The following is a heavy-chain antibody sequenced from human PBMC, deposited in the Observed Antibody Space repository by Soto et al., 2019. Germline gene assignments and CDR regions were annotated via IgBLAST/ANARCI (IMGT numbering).Heavy chain of an antibody. V-gene: IGHV3-23*01. J-gene: IGHJ4*02. D-gene: IGHD1-20*01. CDR3: AKDHNWDGGY. CDR1: GSTFRSHA. CDR2: ISGSGGST. Sequence: EVQLLESGGGLVQPGGSLRLSCAACGSTFRSHAMSWVRQAPGKGLEWVSAISGSGGSTYYADSVKGRFTISRDNSKNTLYLQMNSLRAEDTAVYYCAKDHNWDGGYWGQGTLVTASS.